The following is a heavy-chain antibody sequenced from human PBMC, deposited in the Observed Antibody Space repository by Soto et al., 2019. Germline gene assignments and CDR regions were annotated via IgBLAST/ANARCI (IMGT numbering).Heavy chain of an antibody. CDR1: GGTFSSYV. V-gene: IGHV1-69*01. CDR3: ARVHEGGMDV. J-gene: IGHJ6*02. Sequence: SVQDSCKASGGTFSSYVISCVRQAPGKGLEWMGGIIPIFGTANYAQKFQGRVTITADESTSPAYMELSSVRSEDTAVYYCARVHEGGMDVWGQGTTVTVSS. CDR2: IIPIFGTA.